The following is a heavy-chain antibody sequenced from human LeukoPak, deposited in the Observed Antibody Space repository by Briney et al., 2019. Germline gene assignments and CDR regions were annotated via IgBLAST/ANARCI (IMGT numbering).Heavy chain of an antibody. D-gene: IGHD5-12*01. Sequence: SETLSLTCTVSGGSISSYYWSWIRQPAGKGLEWIGRIYTSGSTNYNPSLKSRVTMSVDTSKNQFSLKLSSVTAADTAVYYCARDVGNIVATILGHYYYYYMDVWGKGTTVTVSS. CDR3: ARDVGNIVATILGHYYYYYMDV. CDR2: IYTSGST. J-gene: IGHJ6*03. CDR1: GGSISSYY. V-gene: IGHV4-4*07.